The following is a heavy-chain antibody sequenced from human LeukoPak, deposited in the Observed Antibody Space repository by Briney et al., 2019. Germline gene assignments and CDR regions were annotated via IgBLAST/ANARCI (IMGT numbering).Heavy chain of an antibody. CDR3: ARHAVAGTRFNWFDP. CDR2: IYYSGST. Sequence: SETLSLTCTVSGGSISSYYWSWIRQPPGKGLEWIGYIYYSGSTNYNPSLKSRVTMSVDTSKNQFSLKLSSVTAADTAVYYCARHAVAGTRFNWFDPWGQGTLVTLSS. V-gene: IGHV4-59*08. J-gene: IGHJ5*02. D-gene: IGHD6-13*01. CDR1: GGSISSYY.